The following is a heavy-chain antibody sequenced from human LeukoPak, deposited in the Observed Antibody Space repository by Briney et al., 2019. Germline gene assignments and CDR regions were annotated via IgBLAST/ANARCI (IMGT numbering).Heavy chain of an antibody. V-gene: IGHV4-61*02. J-gene: IGHJ5*02. CDR1: GGSISSGSYY. Sequence: SQTLSLTCTVSGGSISSGSYYWSWIRQPAGKGLEWIGRIYTSGSTNYNPSLKSRVTISVDTSKNQFSLKLSSVTAADTAVYYCGGGSYWFDPWGQGTLVTVSS. D-gene: IGHD1-26*01. CDR2: IYTSGST. CDR3: GGGSYWFDP.